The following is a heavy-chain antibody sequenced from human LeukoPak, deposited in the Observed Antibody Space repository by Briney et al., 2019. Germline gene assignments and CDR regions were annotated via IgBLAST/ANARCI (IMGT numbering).Heavy chain of an antibody. CDR2: IYYSGTT. CDR1: GGSISSSTYY. D-gene: IGHD6-6*01. J-gene: IGHJ4*02. V-gene: IGHV4-39*01. Sequence: PSETLSLTCTVSGGSISSSTYYWGWIRQPPGKGLDWIGTIYYSGTTYYNPSLKSPVTISVDTSKNQFSLKLTSVTAADTAVYYCARQEYSNSYFDHWGRGTLVTVSS. CDR3: ARQEYSNSYFDH.